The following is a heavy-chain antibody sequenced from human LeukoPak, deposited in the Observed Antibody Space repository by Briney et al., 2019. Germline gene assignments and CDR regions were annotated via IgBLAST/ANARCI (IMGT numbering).Heavy chain of an antibody. D-gene: IGHD3-3*01. CDR1: GGSINNSY. Sequence: SETLSLTCTVSGGSINNSYCTWIRQPPGKGLEWIGEIIDTGSTKYNSSLKSRVTISVDTSKNESSLNLTSVTAADTAIYYCARGLASGYPPIPFDYWGQGTLVTVSS. CDR2: IIDTGST. J-gene: IGHJ4*02. V-gene: IGHV4-34*12. CDR3: ARGLASGYPPIPFDY.